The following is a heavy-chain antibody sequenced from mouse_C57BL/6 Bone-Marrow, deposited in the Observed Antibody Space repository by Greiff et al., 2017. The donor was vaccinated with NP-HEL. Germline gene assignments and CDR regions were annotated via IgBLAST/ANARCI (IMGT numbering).Heavy chain of an antibody. CDR2: IWTGGGP. Sequence: VQLQQSGPGLVAPSQSLSITCTVSGFSLTSYAISWVRQPPGKGLEWLGVIWTGGGPNYNSALKSRLSISKDNSKTQVFLKRNSLQTDDTARYYCARTYYDYGWYFDVWGTGTTVTVSS. D-gene: IGHD2-4*01. CDR3: ARTYYDYGWYFDV. CDR1: GFSLTSYA. J-gene: IGHJ1*03. V-gene: IGHV2-9-1*01.